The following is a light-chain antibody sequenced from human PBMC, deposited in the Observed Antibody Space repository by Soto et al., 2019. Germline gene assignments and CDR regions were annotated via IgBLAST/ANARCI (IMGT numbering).Light chain of an antibody. J-gene: IGKJ4*01. CDR1: QSVSSY. CDR2: GAS. CDR3: QQYGISPFT. Sequence: ESVFTQSPATLSLSTGERATLSCRASQSVSSYLAWYQQRPGQAPRLLIYGASSRATGIPDRFSGGGSETDFTLTISRLESEDSAVYYCQQYGISPFTFGGGAKVDIK. V-gene: IGKV3-20*01.